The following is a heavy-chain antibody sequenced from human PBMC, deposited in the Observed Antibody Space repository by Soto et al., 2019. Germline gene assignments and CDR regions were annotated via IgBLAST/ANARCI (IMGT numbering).Heavy chain of an antibody. Sequence: GGSLRLSCAASGFTLSSYAMSWVRQAPGKGLEWVSAISGSGGSTYYADSVKGRFTISRDNSKNTLYLQMNSLRAEDTAVYYCAKARGYSYGYQWFDPWGQGTLVTVSS. D-gene: IGHD5-18*01. J-gene: IGHJ5*02. CDR3: AKARGYSYGYQWFDP. V-gene: IGHV3-23*01. CDR1: GFTLSSYA. CDR2: ISGSGGST.